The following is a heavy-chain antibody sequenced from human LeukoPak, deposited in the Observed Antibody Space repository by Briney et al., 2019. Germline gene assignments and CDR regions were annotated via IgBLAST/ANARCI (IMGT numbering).Heavy chain of an antibody. J-gene: IGHJ4*02. Sequence: GESLKISCKGSGYSFTNYWIGWVRQMPGKGLEWMGIMYPGDSDTRYSTSFQGQVTISVDKSITTAYLQWSSLKSSDTAMYYCARHLYGGSSAIDYCGQGSLVTVSS. V-gene: IGHV5-51*01. D-gene: IGHD4-23*01. CDR2: MYPGDSDT. CDR3: ARHLYGGSSAIDY. CDR1: GYSFTNYW.